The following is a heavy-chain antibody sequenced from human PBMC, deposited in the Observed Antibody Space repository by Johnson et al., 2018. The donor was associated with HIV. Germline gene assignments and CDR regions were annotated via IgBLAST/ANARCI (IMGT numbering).Heavy chain of an antibody. CDR1: GFTFNNAW. J-gene: IGHJ3*02. D-gene: IGHD6-13*01. CDR3: ARGKGAAVGLDAFDI. V-gene: IGHV3-15*05. CDR2: IKSKSDGGTS. Sequence: VESGGGLVKPGGSLRLSCAASGFTFNNAWMSWVRQAPGKGLEWVGRIKSKSDGGTSDYAAPVKGRFTISRDNARNSLYLQMNSLRAEDTALYFCARGKGAAVGLDAFDIWGQGIRVTVSS.